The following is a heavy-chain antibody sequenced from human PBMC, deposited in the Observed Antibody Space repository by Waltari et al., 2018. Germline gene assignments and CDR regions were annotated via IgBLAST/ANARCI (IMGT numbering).Heavy chain of an antibody. CDR3: ARERRLEMATITRPFDY. D-gene: IGHD5-12*01. CDR1: GYSISSGYY. J-gene: IGHJ4*02. Sequence: QVQLQESGPGLVKPSETLSLTCAVSGYSISSGYYWGWIRQPPGKGLEWIGSIYHSGSTYYNPSLKSRVTISVDTSKNQFSLKLSSVTAADTAVYYCARERRLEMATITRPFDYWGQGTLVTVSS. V-gene: IGHV4-38-2*02. CDR2: IYHSGST.